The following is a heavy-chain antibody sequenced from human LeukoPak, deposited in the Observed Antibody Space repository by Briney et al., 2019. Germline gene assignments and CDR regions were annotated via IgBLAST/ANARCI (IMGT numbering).Heavy chain of an antibody. CDR3: AKDSRGWYGGIDY. CDR1: GFTLSGYA. V-gene: IGHV3-30*18. Sequence: GRSLRLSCAASGFTLSGYAMHWVRQAPGKGLEWVAVISYDGNYKFYGGSVKGRFTISRDNSKSTLYLQMNSLRSEDTAVYYCAKDSRGWYGGIDYRGQGTLVTVSS. D-gene: IGHD6-19*01. CDR2: ISYDGNYK. J-gene: IGHJ4*02.